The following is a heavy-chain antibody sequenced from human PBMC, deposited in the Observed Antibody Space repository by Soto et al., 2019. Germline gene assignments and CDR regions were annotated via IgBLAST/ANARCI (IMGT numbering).Heavy chain of an antibody. Sequence: ASVKVSCKSSGYPFTHCGITWVRQAPGQGLEWMGWISPFNGNTNYGQTLQGRVTLTTDTSTSTVYMELRSLRSDDTAVYYCARDQSFDRSYYYGIDFWGQGTTVTVSS. CDR1: GYPFTHCG. V-gene: IGHV1-18*01. J-gene: IGHJ6*02. CDR3: ARDQSFDRSYYYGIDF. D-gene: IGHD3-22*01. CDR2: ISPFNGNT.